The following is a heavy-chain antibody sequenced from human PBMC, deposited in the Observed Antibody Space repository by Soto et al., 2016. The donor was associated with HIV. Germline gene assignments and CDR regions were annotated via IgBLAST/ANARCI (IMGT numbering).Heavy chain of an antibody. CDR1: GFTFSSYA. Sequence: VQLVESGGGVVQPGRSLRLSCAASGFTFSSYAMHWVRQAPGKGLEWVAVISYDGSNKYYADSVKGRFTISRDNSKNTLYLQMNSLRAEDTAVYYCAREAYYDYVWGNYRFQYFDYWGQGTLVTVSS. CDR3: AREAYYDYVWGNYRFQYFDY. D-gene: IGHD3-16*02. CDR2: ISYDGSNK. V-gene: IGHV3-30*04. J-gene: IGHJ4*02.